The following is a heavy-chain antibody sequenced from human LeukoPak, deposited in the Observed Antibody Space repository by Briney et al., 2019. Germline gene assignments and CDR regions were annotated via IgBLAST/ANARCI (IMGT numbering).Heavy chain of an antibody. CDR3: AREAIFGVVREYYFDY. CDR1: GYTFTRYH. J-gene: IGHJ4*02. Sequence: GASVTVSCKTSGYTFTRYHIHWVRQAPGQGLEWMGEINPSGGTTTYAQNFQGRVTMTRDTSTITVYMELSSLRSDDTAVYYCAREAIFGVVREYYFDYWGQGTLVTVS. CDR2: INPSGGTT. D-gene: IGHD3-3*01. V-gene: IGHV1-46*01.